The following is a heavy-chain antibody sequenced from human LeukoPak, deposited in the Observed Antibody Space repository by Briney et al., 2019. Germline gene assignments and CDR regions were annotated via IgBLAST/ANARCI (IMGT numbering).Heavy chain of an antibody. V-gene: IGHV1-2*02. D-gene: IGHD6-13*01. CDR3: ARDVDSSSWFDY. CDR1: AYTFTGYY. J-gene: IGHJ4*02. CDR2: INPNSGGT. Sequence: SVTVSCKASAYTFTGYYMHWVRQAPGQGLEWMGWINPNSGGTNYAQKFQGRVTITRDTSISTAYMELSRLRSDDAAAYYCARDVDSSSWFDYWGQGTLV.